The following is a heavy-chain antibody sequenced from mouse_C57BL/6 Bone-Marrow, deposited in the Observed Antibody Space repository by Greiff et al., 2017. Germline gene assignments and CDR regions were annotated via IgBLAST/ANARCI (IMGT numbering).Heavy chain of an antibody. CDR2: IDPENGDP. V-gene: IGHV14-4*01. CDR3: TSIAY. Sequence: VQLQQSGAELVRPGASVKLSCTASGFNFKDDYMHWVKQRPEQGLEWIGWIDPENGDPEYATKFQGKATITVDTYSNTAYMQLSSLPSEDTAVYYCTSIAYWGQGTLVTVSA. CDR1: GFNFKDDY. J-gene: IGHJ3*01.